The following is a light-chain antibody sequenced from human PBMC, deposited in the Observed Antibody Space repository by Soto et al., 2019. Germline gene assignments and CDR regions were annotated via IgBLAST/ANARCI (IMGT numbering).Light chain of an antibody. V-gene: IGKV3-15*01. Sequence: VLTQSPGTPSLSPGERATLSCRASQSVGSAYVGWYQQKPGQAPRLLISGATARAPGIPARFSGSGSGTEFTLTISSLQSEDFAVYFCQQYNIWPYTFGQGTKVDIK. J-gene: IGKJ2*01. CDR2: GAT. CDR3: QQYNIWPYT. CDR1: QSVGSA.